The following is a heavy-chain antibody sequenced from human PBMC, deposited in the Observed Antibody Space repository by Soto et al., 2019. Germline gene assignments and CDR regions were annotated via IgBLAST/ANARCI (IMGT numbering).Heavy chain of an antibody. D-gene: IGHD6-19*01. CDR2: INAGNGNT. V-gene: IGHV1-3*01. Sequence: GSSVKVSCKASGYTFTSYAMHWVRQAPGQRLEWMGWINAGNGNTKYSQKFQGRVTITRDTSASTAYMELSSLRSEDTAVYYCARSRIAVAGTKGFDPRGQGTLVTVSS. J-gene: IGHJ5*02. CDR3: ARSRIAVAGTKGFDP. CDR1: GYTFTSYA.